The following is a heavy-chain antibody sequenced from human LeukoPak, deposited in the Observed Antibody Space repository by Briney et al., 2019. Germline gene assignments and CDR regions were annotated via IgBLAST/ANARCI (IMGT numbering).Heavy chain of an antibody. V-gene: IGHV3-11*01. Sequence: GGSLRLSCAASGFTFSDYYMSWIRQAPGKGLEWVSYISSSGSTIYYADSVKGRFTISRDNAKNSLYLQMNSLRAEDTAVYYCARHPPYYYDSTLGYFDYWGQGTLVTVSS. J-gene: IGHJ4*02. CDR3: ARHPPYYYDSTLGYFDY. CDR1: GFTFSDYY. D-gene: IGHD3-22*01. CDR2: ISSSGSTI.